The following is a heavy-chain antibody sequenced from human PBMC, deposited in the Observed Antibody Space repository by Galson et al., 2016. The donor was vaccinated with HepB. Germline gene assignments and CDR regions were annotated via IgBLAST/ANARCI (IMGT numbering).Heavy chain of an antibody. CDR1: GYNFISFH. V-gene: IGHV1-46*01. CDR3: ARASLRFGGLFSDGMDV. CDR2: INPEGGST. D-gene: IGHD3-10*01. J-gene: IGHJ6*02. Sequence: SVKVSCKASGYNFISFHLHWVRQAPGQGLEWVGIINPEGGSTIHAQKFQGRVTMTRDTSTSTVNLELSSLRSEDTAVYYCARASLRFGGLFSDGMDVWGQGTTVTVSS.